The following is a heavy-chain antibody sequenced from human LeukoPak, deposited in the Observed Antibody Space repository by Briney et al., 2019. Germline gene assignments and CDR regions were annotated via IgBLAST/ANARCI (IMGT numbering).Heavy chain of an antibody. CDR3: ARVKYSSSFQDAFDI. CDR2: ISYSGAT. D-gene: IGHD6-6*01. CDR1: GGSISGYY. J-gene: IGHJ3*02. V-gene: IGHV4-59*08. Sequence: SETLSLTCSVSGGSISGYYWSWIRQPPGKGLEWMGYISYSGATNYNPSLKGRLTISVDASKNQLSLKLSSVTAADMAVYYCARVKYSSSFQDAFDIWGQGTMVTVSS.